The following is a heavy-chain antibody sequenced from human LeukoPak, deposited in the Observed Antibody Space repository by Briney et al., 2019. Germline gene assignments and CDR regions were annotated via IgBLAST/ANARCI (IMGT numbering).Heavy chain of an antibody. V-gene: IGHV4-59*01. Sequence: SETLSLTCTVSGGSISSYYWSWIRQPPGKGLEWIGYIYYSGSTNYNPSLKSRVTISVDTSKNQFSLKLSSVTAADTAVYYCMGIAVAGTYFGAFDIWGQGTMVTVSS. CDR1: GGSISSYY. CDR3: MGIAVAGTYFGAFDI. D-gene: IGHD6-19*01. J-gene: IGHJ3*02. CDR2: IYYSGST.